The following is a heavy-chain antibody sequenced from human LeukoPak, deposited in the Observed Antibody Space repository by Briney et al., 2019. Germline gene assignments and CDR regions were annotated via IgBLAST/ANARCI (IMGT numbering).Heavy chain of an antibody. CDR2: IYYSGST. D-gene: IGHD5-18*01. V-gene: IGHV4-31*03. CDR1: GASITSGGYY. J-gene: IGHJ4*02. Sequence: SETLSLTCTVSGASITSGGYYWSWIRQHPGKGLECIGYIYYSGSTYYNPSLKSRVTISVDTSKNQFSLELSSVTAADTAVYYCARVVGGYVGYIFDYWDQGTLVTVSS. CDR3: ARVVGGYVGYIFDY.